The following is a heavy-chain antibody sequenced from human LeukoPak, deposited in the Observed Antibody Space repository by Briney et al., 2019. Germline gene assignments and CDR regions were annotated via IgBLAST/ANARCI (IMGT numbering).Heavy chain of an antibody. Sequence: GESLRLSCAASGFTFSSYSMNWVRQAPGKGLEWVSSISRDNSYRYYGDSVKGRFTVSRDNAKNSLFLQMNSLRAEDTAVYYCARDGLAGTGRNFDYWGQGTLVTVSS. J-gene: IGHJ4*02. V-gene: IGHV3-21*01. D-gene: IGHD1-1*01. CDR3: ARDGLAGTGRNFDY. CDR1: GFTFSSYS. CDR2: ISRDNSYR.